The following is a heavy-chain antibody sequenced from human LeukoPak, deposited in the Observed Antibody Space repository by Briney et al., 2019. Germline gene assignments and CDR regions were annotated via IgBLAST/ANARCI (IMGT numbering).Heavy chain of an antibody. CDR2: MNPNSGNT. CDR3: ARSLYNSSWHSYYGMDV. J-gene: IGHJ6*02. V-gene: IGHV1-8*02. CDR1: GGTFSSYA. Sequence: ASVKVSCKASGGTFSSYAINWVRQATGQGLEWMGWMNPNSGNTGYAQKFQGRVTMTRNTSTSTAYMELSSLRSEDTAVFYCARSLYNSSWHSYYGMDVWGQGTTVTVSS. D-gene: IGHD6-13*01.